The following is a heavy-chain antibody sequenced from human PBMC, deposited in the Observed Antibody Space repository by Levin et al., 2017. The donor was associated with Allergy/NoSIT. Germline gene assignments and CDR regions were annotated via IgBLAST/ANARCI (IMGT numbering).Heavy chain of an antibody. CDR3: ARDGYRFLQGYYYYGMDV. V-gene: IGHV3-21*01. J-gene: IGHJ6*02. CDR1: GFTFSSYS. CDR2: ISSSSSYI. D-gene: IGHD1-1*01. Sequence: PGGSLRLSCAASGFTFSSYSMNWVRQAPGKGLEWVSSISSSSSYIYYADSVKGRFTISRDNAKNSLYLQMNSLRAEDTAVYYCARDGYRFLQGYYYYGMDVWGQGTTVTVSS.